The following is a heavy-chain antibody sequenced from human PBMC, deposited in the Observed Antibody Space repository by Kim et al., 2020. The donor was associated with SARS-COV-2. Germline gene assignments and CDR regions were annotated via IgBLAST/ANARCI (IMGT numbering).Heavy chain of an antibody. D-gene: IGHD3-22*01. CDR3: ARHRPYYYDSSGYYYGGAFDI. CDR2: IDPSDSYT. Sequence: GESLKISCKGSGYSFTSYWISWVRQMPGKGLEWMGRIDPSDSYTNYSPSFQGHVTISADKSISTAYLQWSSLKASDNAMYYCARHRPYYYDSSGYYYGGAFDIWGQGTMVTVSS. J-gene: IGHJ3*02. CDR1: GYSFTSYW. V-gene: IGHV5-10-1*01.